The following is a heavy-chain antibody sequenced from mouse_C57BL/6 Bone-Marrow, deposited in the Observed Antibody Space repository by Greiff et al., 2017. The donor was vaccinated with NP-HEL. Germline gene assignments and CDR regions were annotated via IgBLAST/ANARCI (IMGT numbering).Heavy chain of an antibody. J-gene: IGHJ3*01. CDR2: IYPRSGNT. Sequence: VKLMESGAELARPGASVKLSCKASGYTFTSYGISWVKQRTGQGLEWIGEIYPRSGNTYYNEKFKGKATLTADKSSSTAYMELRSLTSEDSAVYFCAAITTTYWGQGTLVTVSA. V-gene: IGHV1-81*01. CDR1: GYTFTSYG. D-gene: IGHD1-1*01. CDR3: AAITTTY.